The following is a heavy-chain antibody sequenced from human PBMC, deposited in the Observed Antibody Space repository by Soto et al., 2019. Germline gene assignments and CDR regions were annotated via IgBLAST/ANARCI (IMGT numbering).Heavy chain of an antibody. CDR2: ISYDGSNK. CDR3: ARSRNDFWCDHMGFDAFDI. CDR1: GFTFSSYA. Sequence: GGSLRLSCAASGFTFSSYAMHWVRQAPGKGLEWVAVISYDGSNKYYADSVKGRFTISRDNSKNTLYLQMNSLRAEDTAVYYCARSRNDFWCDHMGFDAFDIWGQGTMVTVSS. J-gene: IGHJ3*02. D-gene: IGHD3-3*01. V-gene: IGHV3-30-3*01.